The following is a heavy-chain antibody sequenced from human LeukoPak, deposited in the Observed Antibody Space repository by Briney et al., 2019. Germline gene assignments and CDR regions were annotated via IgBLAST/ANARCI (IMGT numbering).Heavy chain of an antibody. D-gene: IGHD3-16*02. V-gene: IGHV3-72*01. CDR1: GLTLSDHY. CDR2: TRNKANSYTT. Sequence: PGGSLRLSCATSGLTLSDHYMDWVRQAPGKGLEWVARTRNKANSYTTEYAASVKGRFTISRDDSKNSLNLQMNSLKTEDTAVYYCTGARGTYRQFDYWGQGTLVTVSS. CDR3: TGARGTYRQFDY. J-gene: IGHJ4*02.